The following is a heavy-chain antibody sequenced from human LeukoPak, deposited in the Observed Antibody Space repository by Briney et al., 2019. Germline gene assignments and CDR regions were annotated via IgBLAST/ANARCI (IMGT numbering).Heavy chain of an antibody. CDR2: IYYSGST. V-gene: IGHV4-59*01. CDR1: GGSISSYY. D-gene: IGHD3-22*01. J-gene: IGHJ4*02. CDR3: AGWDSGYYFDSSGSIFSYFDF. Sequence: SETLSLTCTVSGGSISSYYWSWIRQPPGKGLEWIGYIYYSGSTNYNPSLKSRVTISVDTSKNHFSLELSSVTAADTAVYYCAGWDSGYYFDSSGSIFSYFDFWGQGTVVTVSS.